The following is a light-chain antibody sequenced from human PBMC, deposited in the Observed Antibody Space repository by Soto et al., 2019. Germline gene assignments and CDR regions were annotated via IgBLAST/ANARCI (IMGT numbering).Light chain of an antibody. Sequence: DLQMTQSPSSLSASVGDRVTITCQASQDISNYLNWYQQKPGKAPKLLIYDASNLETGVPSRFSGSGSGTDFTFTSSSLPPEDVATYYCQQYDNLLLTFGGGTKVEIK. CDR3: QQYDNLLLT. J-gene: IGKJ4*01. CDR2: DAS. CDR1: QDISNY. V-gene: IGKV1-33*01.